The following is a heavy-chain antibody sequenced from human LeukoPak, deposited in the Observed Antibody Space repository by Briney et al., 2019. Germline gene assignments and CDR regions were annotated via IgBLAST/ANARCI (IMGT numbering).Heavy chain of an antibody. CDR1: GFTFSSYE. V-gene: IGHV3-48*03. J-gene: IGHJ3*02. Sequence: GGSLRLSCAASGFTFSSYEMNWVRQAPGKGLEWVSYISSSGSTIYYADSAKGRFTISRDNAKNSLYLQMNSLRAEDTAVYYCARVGMYISGWYRPLWNAFDIWGQGTMVTVSS. D-gene: IGHD6-19*01. CDR3: ARVGMYISGWYRPLWNAFDI. CDR2: ISSSGSTI.